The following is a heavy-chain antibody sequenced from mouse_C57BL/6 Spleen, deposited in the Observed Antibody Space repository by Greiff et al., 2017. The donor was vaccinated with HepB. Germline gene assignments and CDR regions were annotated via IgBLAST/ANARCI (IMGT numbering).Heavy chain of an antibody. J-gene: IGHJ2*01. CDR1: GYAFSSSW. D-gene: IGHD1-1*01. CDR2: IYPGDGDT. Sequence: VQLQESGPELVKPGASVKISCKASGYAFSSSWMNWVKQRPGKGLEWIGRIYPGDGDTNYNGKFKGKATLTADKSSSTAYMQLSSLTSEDSAVYFCARKTTVDFDYWGQGTTLTVSS. CDR3: ARKTTVDFDY. V-gene: IGHV1-82*01.